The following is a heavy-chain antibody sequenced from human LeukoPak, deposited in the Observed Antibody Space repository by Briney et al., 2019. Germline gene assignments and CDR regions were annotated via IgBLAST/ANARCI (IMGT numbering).Heavy chain of an antibody. CDR1: GFSFGGSW. J-gene: IGHJ4*02. Sequence: PGGSLRLTCAASGFSFGGSWMSWLRQAPGKGLEWVANIEQDEREIFYADSVKGRFTIFRDNAKNSLYLQMNSLRVEDTAVYYCARDPASAVAGHGGYFDYWGQGTLVTVSS. CDR2: IEQDEREI. V-gene: IGHV3-7*01. CDR3: ARDPASAVAGHGGYFDY. D-gene: IGHD6-19*01.